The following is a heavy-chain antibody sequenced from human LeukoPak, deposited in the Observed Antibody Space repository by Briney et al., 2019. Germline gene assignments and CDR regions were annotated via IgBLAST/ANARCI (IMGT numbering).Heavy chain of an antibody. D-gene: IGHD3-22*01. V-gene: IGHV3-23*01. Sequence: GGSLRLSCATSGFTFSSYAMSWVRQAPGKGLEWVSAISGSGGSTYYADAVKGRFTISRDNSKNTVYLQMNSLRAEDTAVYYCAKDAYYDTSGYYLRPYYFDYWGQRTLVTVSS. CDR2: ISGSGGST. CDR1: GFTFSSYA. CDR3: AKDAYYDTSGYYLRPYYFDY. J-gene: IGHJ4*02.